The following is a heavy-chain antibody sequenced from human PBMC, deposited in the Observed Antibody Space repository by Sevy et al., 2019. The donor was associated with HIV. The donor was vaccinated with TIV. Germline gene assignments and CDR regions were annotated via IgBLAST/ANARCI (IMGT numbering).Heavy chain of an antibody. D-gene: IGHD3-3*02. CDR3: ARDGRGISAFDI. J-gene: IGHJ3*02. V-gene: IGHV3-23*01. Sequence: GESLRLSCAASEFTFSSHAVSWVRQAPGKGLEWVSAISGNGENRHYADSVRGRFTISRDNFKNTLYLQMNSLRAEDTALYYCARDGRGISAFDIWGQGTMVTVS. CDR1: EFTFSSHA. CDR2: ISGNGENR.